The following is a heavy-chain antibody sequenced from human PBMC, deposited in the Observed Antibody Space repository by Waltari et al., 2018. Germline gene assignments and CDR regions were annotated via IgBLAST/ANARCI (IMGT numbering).Heavy chain of an antibody. J-gene: IGHJ4*02. CDR2: ISYDGSNK. CDR1: GFTFSSYG. CDR3: AKDIAGDTAMVENFDY. Sequence: QVQLVESGGGVVQPGRSLRLSCAASGFTFSSYGMHWLRQAPGKGLEWVAVISYDGSNKYYADSVKGRFTISRDNSKNTLYLQMNSLRAEDTAVYYCAKDIAGDTAMVENFDYWGQGTLVTVSS. D-gene: IGHD5-18*01. V-gene: IGHV3-30*18.